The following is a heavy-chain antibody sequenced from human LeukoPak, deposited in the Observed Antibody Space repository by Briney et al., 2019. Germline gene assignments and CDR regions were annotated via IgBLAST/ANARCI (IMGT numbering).Heavy chain of an antibody. D-gene: IGHD5-18*01. CDR1: GLFFSTNW. Sequence: PGGSLRLSCAASGLFFSTNWMSWVRQAPGKGLEWVSGISISGTTTYYADSVKGRFNISRDNSKKTLYLQMKSLTAADTAVYYCAKAKLDTAMDRVYWYFDLWGRGTLVTVSS. CDR2: ISISGTTT. J-gene: IGHJ2*01. V-gene: IGHV3-23*01. CDR3: AKAKLDTAMDRVYWYFDL.